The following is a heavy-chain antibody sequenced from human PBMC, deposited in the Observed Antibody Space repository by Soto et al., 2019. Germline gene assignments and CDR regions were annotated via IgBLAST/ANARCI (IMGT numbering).Heavy chain of an antibody. J-gene: IGHJ4*02. V-gene: IGHV3-49*03. D-gene: IGHD3-9*01. CDR1: GFTFGDYA. Sequence: SLRLSCTASGFTFGDYAMSWFRQAPGKGLEWVGFIRSKAYGGTTEYAASVKGRFTISRDDSKSIAYLQMNSLKTEDTAVYYCTRDYDILTGPYYFDYWGQGTLVTVSS. CDR3: TRDYDILTGPYYFDY. CDR2: IRSKAYGGTT.